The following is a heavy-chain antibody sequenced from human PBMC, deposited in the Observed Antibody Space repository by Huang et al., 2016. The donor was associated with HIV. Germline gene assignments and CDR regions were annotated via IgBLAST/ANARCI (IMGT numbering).Heavy chain of an antibody. V-gene: IGHV4-59*01. J-gene: IGHJ5*01. CDR3: ARGGFNYGSFWDS. CDR1: DDGTSNSY. CDR2: ISYTGTI. D-gene: IGHD5-18*01. Sequence: QVQLQESGPGLVKPSETVSVTCTVSDDGTSNSYWSWIRQSPGRGLEWFGYISYTGTINYNPSLKRRVTISLATSKNQFSLTLSAVTAADTAVYFCARGGFNYGSFWDSWGQGTLVTVSS.